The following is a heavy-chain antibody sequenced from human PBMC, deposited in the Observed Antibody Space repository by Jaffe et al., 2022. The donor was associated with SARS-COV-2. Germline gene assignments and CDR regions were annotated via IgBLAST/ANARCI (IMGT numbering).Heavy chain of an antibody. CDR1: GFTFRTYW. Sequence: EVQLVESGGGLVQPGGSLRLSCVVSGFTFRTYWMSWVRQAPGKGLEWVAIMNLDGSGKFYVDSVKGRFTISRDNAENSLYLQMNSLRVEDTAVYYCARAGTAGSSDYWGQGTLVIVSS. CDR3: ARAGTAGSSDY. V-gene: IGHV3-7*03. J-gene: IGHJ4*02. D-gene: IGHD1-1*01. CDR2: MNLDGSGK.